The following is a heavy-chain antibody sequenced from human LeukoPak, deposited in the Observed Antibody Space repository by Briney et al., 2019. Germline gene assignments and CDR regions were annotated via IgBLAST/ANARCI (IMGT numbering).Heavy chain of an antibody. CDR3: ARVSAITQYTGSPDYFAS. V-gene: IGHV1-2*02. Sequence: ASVKVSCKTSGYTFSDYFIHWMRQAPGQGREWVGWINPNSGDTDYAQKFQGRVTVPRDTSIRTAYMELGRLRSDDTAVSYCARVSAITQYTGSPDYFASWGHGTLLTVSS. CDR1: GYTFSDYF. CDR2: INPNSGDT. D-gene: IGHD1-26*01. J-gene: IGHJ4*01.